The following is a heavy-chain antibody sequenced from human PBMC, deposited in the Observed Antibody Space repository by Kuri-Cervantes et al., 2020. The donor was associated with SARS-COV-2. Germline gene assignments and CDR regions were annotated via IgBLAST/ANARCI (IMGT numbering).Heavy chain of an antibody. Sequence: SQTLSLTCAVSGYPISSGYYWGWIRQPPGKGLEWIGSIYHSGSTYYNPSLKSRVTISVDTSKNQFSLKLSSVTAADTAVYYCARTASTVTTNPYRYYFDYWGQGTLVTVSS. CDR1: GYPISSGYY. CDR3: ARTASTVTTNPYRYYFDY. V-gene: IGHV4-38-2*01. J-gene: IGHJ4*02. CDR2: IYHSGST. D-gene: IGHD4-11*01.